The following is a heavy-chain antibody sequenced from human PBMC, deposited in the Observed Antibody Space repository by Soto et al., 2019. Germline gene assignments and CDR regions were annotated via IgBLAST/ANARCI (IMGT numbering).Heavy chain of an antibody. CDR1: GYSFTDYH. J-gene: IGHJ6*02. D-gene: IGHD2-8*01. Sequence: ASVKVSCKASGYSFTDYHIHWARQAPGQGLEWLGRINPKSGGTSTAQKFQGWVTMTRDRSISTVYMELTRLRSDDTAVYFCARGHSTDCSNGVCSFFYNHEMDVWGQGTTVTVSS. CDR2: INPKSGGT. CDR3: ARGHSTDCSNGVCSFFYNHEMDV. V-gene: IGHV1-2*04.